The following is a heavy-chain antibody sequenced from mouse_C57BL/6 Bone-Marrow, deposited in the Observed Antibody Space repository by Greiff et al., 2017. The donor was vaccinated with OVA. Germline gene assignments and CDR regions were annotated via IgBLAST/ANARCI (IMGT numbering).Heavy chain of an antibody. Sequence: EVQRVESGPGLVKPSQSLSLTCSVTGYSITSGYYWNWIRQFPGNKLEWMGYISYDGSNNYNPSLKNRISITRDTSKNQFFLKLNSVTTEDTATYYCARGYDGYYDYWGQGTTLTVSS. CDR1: GYSITSGYY. V-gene: IGHV3-6*01. D-gene: IGHD2-3*01. CDR3: ARGYDGYYDY. CDR2: ISYDGSN. J-gene: IGHJ2*01.